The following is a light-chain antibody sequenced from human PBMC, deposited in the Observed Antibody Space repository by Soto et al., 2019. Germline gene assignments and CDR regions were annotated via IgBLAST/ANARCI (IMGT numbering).Light chain of an antibody. CDR2: AAS. V-gene: IGKV3-20*01. J-gene: IGKJ1*01. CDR1: QSVSSNY. Sequence: EVVLTQSPGTLSLSPGGRATLSCRASQSVSSNYLAWYQQKLGQAPRLLIFAASSRPTGIPDRFSGRGSGTDFTLTISRLEPEDFAVYYCQQYGGLPRTFGQGTKVEI. CDR3: QQYGGLPRT.